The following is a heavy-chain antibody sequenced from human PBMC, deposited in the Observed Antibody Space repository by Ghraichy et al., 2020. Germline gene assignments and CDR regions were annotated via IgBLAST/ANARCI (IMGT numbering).Heavy chain of an antibody. J-gene: IGHJ6*02. CDR2: IYYTGTT. Sequence: SETLSLTCTVSGGSVDYGGVYWSWIRQHPGEGPEWLGYIYYTGTTYYNLSLKSRLVISLDTSKNQFSLKLSSMTAADTAVYYCARGRSYSSSSYGLDVWGQGTTVTVSS. CDR3: ARGRSYSSSSYGLDV. CDR1: GGSVDYGGVY. V-gene: IGHV4-31*03. D-gene: IGHD6-6*01.